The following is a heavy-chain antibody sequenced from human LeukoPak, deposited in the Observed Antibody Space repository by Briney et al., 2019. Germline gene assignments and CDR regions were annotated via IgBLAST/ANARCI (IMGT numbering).Heavy chain of an antibody. CDR1: GGTFSSYA. CDR3: ARENDYGGNWFDP. J-gene: IGHJ5*02. V-gene: IGHV1-18*01. CDR2: ISAYNGNT. D-gene: IGHD4-23*01. Sequence: ASVKVSCKASGGTFSSYAISWVRQAPGQGLEWMGWISAYNGNTNYAQKLQGRVTMTTDTSTSTAYMELRSLRSDDTAVYYCARENDYGGNWFDPWGQGTLVTVSS.